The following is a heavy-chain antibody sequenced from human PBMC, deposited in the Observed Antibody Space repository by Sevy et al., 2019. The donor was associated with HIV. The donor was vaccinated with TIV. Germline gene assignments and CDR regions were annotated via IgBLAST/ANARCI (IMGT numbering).Heavy chain of an antibody. CDR1: GFTFSSYS. V-gene: IGHV3-48*01. J-gene: IGHJ6*02. D-gene: IGHD2-21*01. CDR2: ISSSSSTI. Sequence: GGSLRLSCAASGFTFSSYSMNWVRQAPGKELEWVSYISSSSSTILNADSVKGRFTISRDNAKNSLFLQMNSLRAEDTAVYYCARAGGDTDYAMDVWGQGTTVTVSS. CDR3: ARAGGDTDYAMDV.